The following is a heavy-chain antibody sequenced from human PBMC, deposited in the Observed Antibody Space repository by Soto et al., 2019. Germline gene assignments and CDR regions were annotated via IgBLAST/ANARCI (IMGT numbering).Heavy chain of an antibody. CDR3: ARLMITFGGVIVNGWWFDP. V-gene: IGHV4-39*01. Sequence: QLQLQESGPGLVKPSETLSLTCTVSGGSISSSSYYWGWIRQPPGKGLEWIGSIYYSGSTYYNPSLKSRVTISVDTSKNQFSLKLSSVTAADTAVYYCARLMITFGGVIVNGWWFDPWGQGTLVTSPQ. CDR1: GGSISSSSYY. J-gene: IGHJ5*02. CDR2: IYYSGST. D-gene: IGHD3-16*02.